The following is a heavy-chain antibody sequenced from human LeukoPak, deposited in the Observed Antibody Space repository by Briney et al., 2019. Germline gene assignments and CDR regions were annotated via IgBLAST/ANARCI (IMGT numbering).Heavy chain of an antibody. CDR1: GFTFSSYA. CDR3: ARTLISTYSSGWYGDAFDI. CDR2: IKYDGSNK. V-gene: IGHV3-30-3*01. D-gene: IGHD6-19*01. J-gene: IGHJ3*02. Sequence: PGESLRLSCAASGFTFSSYAMHWVRQAPGKGLEWVAVIKYDGSNKYYADSVKGRFTISRDNSKNTLYLQMNSLRAEDTAVYYCARTLISTYSSGWYGDAFDIWGQGTMVTVSS.